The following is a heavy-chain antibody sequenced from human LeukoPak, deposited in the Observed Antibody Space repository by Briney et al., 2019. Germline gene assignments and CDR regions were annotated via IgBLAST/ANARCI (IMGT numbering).Heavy chain of an antibody. V-gene: IGHV1-69*13. J-gene: IGHJ6*03. CDR2: IIPIFGTA. CDR3: ARWRASGGYYYYYYMDV. D-gene: IGHD3-10*01. CDR1: GGTFSSYA. Sequence: SVKVSCKASGGTFSSYAISWVRQAPGQGLEWMGGIIPIFGTANCAQKFLGRVTITADESTSTAYMELSSLRSEDTAVYYCARWRASGGYYYYYYMDVWGKGTTVTVSS.